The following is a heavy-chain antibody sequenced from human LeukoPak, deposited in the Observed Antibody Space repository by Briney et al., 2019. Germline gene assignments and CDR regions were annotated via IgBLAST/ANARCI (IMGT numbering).Heavy chain of an antibody. CDR1: GGSISSYY. J-gene: IGHJ5*02. V-gene: IGHV4-59*01. CDR3: ARGGAYYDILTGYYRRQNWFDP. CDR2: IYYSGST. Sequence: SETLSLTCTVSGGSISSYYWSWIRQPPGKGLEWIGYIYYSGSTNYNPSLKSRVTISVDTSKNQFSLKLSSVTAADTAVYYCARGGAYYDILTGYYRRQNWFDPWGQGTLVTVSS. D-gene: IGHD3-9*01.